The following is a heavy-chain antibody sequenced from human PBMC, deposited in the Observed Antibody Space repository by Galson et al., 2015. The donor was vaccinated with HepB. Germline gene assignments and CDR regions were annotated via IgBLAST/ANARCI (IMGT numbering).Heavy chain of an antibody. V-gene: IGHV3-7*03. J-gene: IGHJ4*02. Sequence: SLRLSCAVSGFTFSSGNWMSWVRQAPGKGLGWVANINEDGRRKNYVDSVKGRFTISRDNAKNSVYLQMNSLRAEDTAVYYCARELSWSGRDYWGQGTLVIVSS. CDR1: GFTFSSGNW. D-gene: IGHD3-3*01. CDR3: ARELSWSGRDY. CDR2: INEDGRRK.